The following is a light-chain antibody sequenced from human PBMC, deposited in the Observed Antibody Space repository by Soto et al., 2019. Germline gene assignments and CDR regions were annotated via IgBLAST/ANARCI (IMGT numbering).Light chain of an antibody. CDR1: QSVRNN. V-gene: IGKV3-15*01. CDR2: GAS. CDR3: QEYNNWPSLT. J-gene: IGKJ4*01. Sequence: EIVMTQSPATLSVSPGERATLSCRASQSVRNNLVWYQQKPGQAPRLLIYGASTRATGIPVRFSGSGSGTEFTLTTSSLQSEDVAVYYCQEYNNWPSLTFGGGTKVEIK.